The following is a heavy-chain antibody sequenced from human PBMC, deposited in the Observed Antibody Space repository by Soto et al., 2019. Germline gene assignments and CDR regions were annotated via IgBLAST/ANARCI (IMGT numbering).Heavy chain of an antibody. J-gene: IGHJ4*02. CDR3: LRDRSAIFTVHADY. D-gene: IGHD3-9*01. CDR2: IYSDGTT. Sequence: EVQLVESGGGWVQPGGSLRLSCAASGFRVSSNYMTWVRRAPGKWLEWVSVIYSDGTTYSTESVKGYFTLSRDNSNNAVYLQMNRLSSEATAVYYGLRDRSAIFTVHADYWGQGTLVTVSS. CDR1: GFRVSSNY. V-gene: IGHV3-66*01.